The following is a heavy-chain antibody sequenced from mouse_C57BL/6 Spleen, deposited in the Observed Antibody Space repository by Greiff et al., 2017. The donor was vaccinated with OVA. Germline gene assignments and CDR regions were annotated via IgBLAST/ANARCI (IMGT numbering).Heavy chain of an antibody. Sequence: VQLQQSGPELVKPGASVKISCKASGYSFTGYYMNWVKQSPEKSLEWIGAIYPSTGGTTYNQKFKAKATMTVDKSDSTACMPHKRLTSEDSEVYYGASRQRYDYDWYFDVWGTGTTVTVSS. CDR3: ASRQRYDYDWYFDV. D-gene: IGHD2-4*01. CDR2: IYPSTGGT. J-gene: IGHJ1*03. V-gene: IGHV1-42*01. CDR1: GYSFTGYY.